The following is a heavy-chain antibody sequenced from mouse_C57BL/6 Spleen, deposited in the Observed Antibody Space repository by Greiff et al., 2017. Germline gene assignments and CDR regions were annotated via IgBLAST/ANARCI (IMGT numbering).Heavy chain of an antibody. CDR1: GYTFTDYY. Sequence: QVHVKQSGAELVRPGASVKLSCKASGYTFTDYYINWVKQRPGQGLEWIARIYPGSGNTYYNEKFKGKATLTAEKSSSTAYMQLSSLTSEDSAVYFCARGTGWYFDVWGTGTTVTVSS. CDR3: ARGTGWYFDV. J-gene: IGHJ1*03. D-gene: IGHD4-1*01. V-gene: IGHV1-76*01. CDR2: IYPGSGNT.